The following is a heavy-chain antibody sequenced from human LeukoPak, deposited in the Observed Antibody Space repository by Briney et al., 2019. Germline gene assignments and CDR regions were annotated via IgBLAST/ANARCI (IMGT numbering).Heavy chain of an antibody. J-gene: IGHJ5*02. V-gene: IGHV4-59*08. Sequence: PSETLSLTCTVAGGSISNYYWSWIRQPPGKGLEWIWYIYYSGSTNYNPSLKSRVTISVDTSKNQFSLKLSSVTAADTAVYYCARRDPNYDLAWFDPWGQGTLVTVSS. CDR2: IYYSGST. D-gene: IGHD3-3*01. CDR3: ARRDPNYDLAWFDP. CDR1: GGSISNYY.